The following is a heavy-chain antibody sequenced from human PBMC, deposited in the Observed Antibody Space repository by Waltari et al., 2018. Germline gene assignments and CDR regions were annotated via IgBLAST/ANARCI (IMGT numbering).Heavy chain of an antibody. D-gene: IGHD1-26*01. V-gene: IGHV4-30-4*08. J-gene: IGHJ4*02. Sequence: QVQLQESGPGLVRPSQTLSLTCTVSGGSISSGDSYWSWISQPPGKGLEWIGYNYYSGRTYYNPSLKRRVTISLDTSQNQFSLKLSYVTAADTAVYYCARRPLVVARHGFDDWGQGTLVTVSS. CDR2: NYYSGRT. CDR1: GGSISSGDSY. CDR3: ARRPLVVARHGFDD.